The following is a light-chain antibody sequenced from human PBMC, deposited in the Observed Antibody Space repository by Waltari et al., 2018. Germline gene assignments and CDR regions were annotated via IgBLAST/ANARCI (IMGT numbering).Light chain of an antibody. CDR2: DVN. CDR1: NIEVGGSNL. V-gene: IGLV2-11*01. J-gene: IGLJ3*02. CDR3: CSYAGSTSWL. Sequence: QPALTQPRPVSGSPGQSVAIPCTGTNIEVGGSNLVSWYQHHPGKAPKLMIYDVNKRPSGVPDRFSGSKSGNTASLTISGLQAEDEAEYYCCSYAGSTSWLFGGGTKLTVL.